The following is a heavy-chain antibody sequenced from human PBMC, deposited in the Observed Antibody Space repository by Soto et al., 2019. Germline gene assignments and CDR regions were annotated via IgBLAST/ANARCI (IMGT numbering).Heavy chain of an antibody. J-gene: IGHJ4*02. CDR3: AREEAYYGTGSYLPFDY. Sequence: GGSLRLSCAASGFTFSSYTMNWVRQAPGKGLEWVSSISSSSSYIYYADSLKGLFTISRDNAENSLYLQMNSLRAEDTAVYYCAREEAYYGTGSYLPFDYWGQGTLVTVSS. V-gene: IGHV3-21*01. D-gene: IGHD3-10*01. CDR2: ISSSSSYI. CDR1: GFTFSSYT.